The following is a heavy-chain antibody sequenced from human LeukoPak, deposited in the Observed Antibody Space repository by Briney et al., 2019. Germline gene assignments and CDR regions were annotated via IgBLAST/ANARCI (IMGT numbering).Heavy chain of an antibody. CDR2: ISSSSSTI. V-gene: IGHV3-48*04. CDR1: GFTFSSYS. D-gene: IGHD3-3*01. J-gene: IGHJ6*03. CDR3: AKSGYSNYYYYYMGV. Sequence: GGSLRLSCAASGFTFSSYSMNWVRQALGKGLEWVSYISSSSSTIYYADSVKGRFTISRDNAKNSLYLQMNSLRAEDTAVYYCAKSGYSNYYYYYMGVWGKGTTVTVSS.